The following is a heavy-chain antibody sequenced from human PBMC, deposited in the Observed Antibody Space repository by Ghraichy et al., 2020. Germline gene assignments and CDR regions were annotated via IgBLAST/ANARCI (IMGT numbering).Heavy chain of an antibody. CDR2: INADRTST. J-gene: IGHJ4*02. Sequence: LSLTCAASGFTFSNYWLHWVRQAPGKGLVWVSRINADRTSTTYADSVKGRFTISRDNAKNTLYLQMNSLRAEDTAVYYCATILGYCSGNSCYSYWGRGTLVTVSS. V-gene: IGHV3-74*01. CDR1: GFTFSNYW. CDR3: ATILGYCSGNSCYSY. D-gene: IGHD2-15*01.